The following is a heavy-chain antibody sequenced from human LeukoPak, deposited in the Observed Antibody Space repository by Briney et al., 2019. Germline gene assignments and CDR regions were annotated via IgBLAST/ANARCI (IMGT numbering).Heavy chain of an antibody. D-gene: IGHD2-2*01. V-gene: IGHV1-8*01. CDR2: MNPNSGNT. CDR3: ARERGIVVVPAATPNWFDP. CDR1: GYTFTSYD. Sequence: GASVTVSCKASGYTFTSYDINWVRQAPGQGLEWMGWMNPNSGNTGYAQKFQGRVTMTRNTSISTAYMELSSLRSEDTAVYYCARERGIVVVPAATPNWFDPWGQGTLVTVSS. J-gene: IGHJ5*02.